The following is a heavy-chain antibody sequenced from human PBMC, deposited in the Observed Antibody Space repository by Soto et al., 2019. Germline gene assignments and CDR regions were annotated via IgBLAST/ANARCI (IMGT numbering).Heavy chain of an antibody. CDR1: GYNFTSYG. Sequence: ASVKVSCKASGYNFTSYGISWVRQAPGQGLEWMGWISPHNDRTKYARRFQDRVTMTTETPTSTVYVELGSLRSDDTAVYYCATDLYYSSGRYFDHDAFDIWGQGTVVTVSS. J-gene: IGHJ3*02. CDR3: ATDLYYSSGRYFDHDAFDI. V-gene: IGHV1-18*01. D-gene: IGHD6-19*01. CDR2: ISPHNDRT.